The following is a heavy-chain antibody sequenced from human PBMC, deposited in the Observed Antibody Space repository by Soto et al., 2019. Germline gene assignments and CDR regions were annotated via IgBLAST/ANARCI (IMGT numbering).Heavy chain of an antibody. J-gene: IGHJ4*02. Sequence: GGSLRLSCAASGFTFSSYGMHWVRQAPGKGLEWVAVITYDGSNKYDADSVKGRFTISRDNSKNTLYLQMNSLRAEDTAVYYCAKGREELRYFDWTLDYWGQGTLVTVSS. CDR3: AKGREELRYFDWTLDY. CDR2: ITYDGSNK. V-gene: IGHV3-30*18. CDR1: GFTFSSYG. D-gene: IGHD3-9*01.